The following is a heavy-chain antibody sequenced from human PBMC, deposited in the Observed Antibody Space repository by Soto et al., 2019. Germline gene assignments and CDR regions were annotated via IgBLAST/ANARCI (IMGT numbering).Heavy chain of an antibody. Sequence: SETLSLTCVGYGGSFSGYYWSWIRQPPGKGLEWIGEINHSGSTNYNPSLKSRVTISVDTSKNQFSLKLSSVTAADTAVYYCARGRDYVWGSYRTLYYYGMDVWGKGTTVTVSS. D-gene: IGHD3-16*02. V-gene: IGHV4-34*01. CDR3: ARGRDYVWGSYRTLYYYGMDV. CDR1: GGSFSGYY. J-gene: IGHJ6*04. CDR2: INHSGST.